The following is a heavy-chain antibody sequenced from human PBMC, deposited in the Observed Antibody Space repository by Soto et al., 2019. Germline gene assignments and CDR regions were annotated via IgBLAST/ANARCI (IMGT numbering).Heavy chain of an antibody. Sequence: QVKLVQSGTEVKKPGASMKVSCKASGYSFATSGISCVRPAPGQGLEWMGWISAYNGNTNYDQKIQDRIIMTTDTSTRTASLELRSLSSYDTACYYCASAGQYYDSSGYADCGEGTLVTVSS. CDR2: ISAYNGNT. CDR1: GYSFATSG. D-gene: IGHD3-22*01. V-gene: IGHV1-18*01. CDR3: ASAGQYYDSSGYAD. J-gene: IGHJ1*01.